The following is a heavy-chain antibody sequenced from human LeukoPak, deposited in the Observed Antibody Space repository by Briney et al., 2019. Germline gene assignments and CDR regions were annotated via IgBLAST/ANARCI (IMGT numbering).Heavy chain of an antibody. D-gene: IGHD5-12*01. CDR2: IYHSGST. Sequence: SETLSLTCTVSGDSISSPTYYWSWIRQPPGKGLEWIGYIYHSGSTKYNPSLKSRVTISVDTSKNQFSLKLSSVTAADTAVYYCARDGYSGNDGLWGQGTLVTVSS. CDR3: ARDGYSGNDGL. J-gene: IGHJ4*02. CDR1: GDSISSPTYY. V-gene: IGHV4-61*01.